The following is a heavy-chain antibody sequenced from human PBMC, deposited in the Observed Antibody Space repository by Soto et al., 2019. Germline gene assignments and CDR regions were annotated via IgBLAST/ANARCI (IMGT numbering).Heavy chain of an antibody. CDR2: IFLESDRT. Sequence: GGSLRLSCAVSGSTSNEYAMHWLRQAPGKGLEWVSGIFLESDRTGYADSVKGRFTTSRDKAKNSLYLQMNSLRPEDTALYYCGKDGKAGGLDLWGQGTLVTVSS. CDR1: GSTSNEYA. D-gene: IGHD2-15*01. CDR3: GKDGKAGGLDL. J-gene: IGHJ5*02. V-gene: IGHV3-9*02.